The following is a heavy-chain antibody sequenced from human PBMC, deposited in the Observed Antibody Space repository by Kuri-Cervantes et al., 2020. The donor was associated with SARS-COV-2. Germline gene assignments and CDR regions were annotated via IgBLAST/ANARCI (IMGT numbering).Heavy chain of an antibody. V-gene: IGHV3-30*18. Sequence: GGSLRLSCAASEFNFSRTDMHWVRQAPGKGLEWVAVISHDGKNKKCIASGKGRSTISRDNSQNTLYLHMKSLRSEDTAMYYCAKDRVGVQDFWGQGTLVTVSS. CDR1: EFNFSRTD. D-gene: IGHD2-21*01. J-gene: IGHJ4*02. CDR3: AKDRVGVQDF. CDR2: ISHDGKNK.